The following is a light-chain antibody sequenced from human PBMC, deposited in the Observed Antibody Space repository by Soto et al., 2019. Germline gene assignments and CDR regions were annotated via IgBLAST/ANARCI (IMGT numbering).Light chain of an antibody. CDR3: SSYGVGSIYV. V-gene: IGLV2-14*01. J-gene: IGLJ1*01. CDR1: SSDVGYFNY. CDR2: EVD. Sequence: QSALTQPASVSGSPGQSITISCTGTSSDVGYFNYVSWYQQHPGRPPKLMIYEVDNRPSGVSIRFSGSKSGDTASLTISGLQAEDEADYSCSSYGVGSIYVFGTGTKLTVL.